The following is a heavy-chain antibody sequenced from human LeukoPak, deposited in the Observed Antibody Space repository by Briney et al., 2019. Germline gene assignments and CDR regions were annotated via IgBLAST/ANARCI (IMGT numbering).Heavy chain of an antibody. V-gene: IGHV3-23*01. CDR2: ISGSGGST. CDR3: AKAKAAYDILTGYYMGSTDY. J-gene: IGHJ4*02. CDR1: GFTFSGYA. Sequence: GGPLRLSCAASGFTFSGYAMSWVRQAPGKGLEWVAVISGSGGSTYYAAYVKGRSTISRDKSKYPLYLQMNSLRAEDTAVYYCAKAKAAYDILTGYYMGSTDYWGQGTLVTVSS. D-gene: IGHD3-9*01.